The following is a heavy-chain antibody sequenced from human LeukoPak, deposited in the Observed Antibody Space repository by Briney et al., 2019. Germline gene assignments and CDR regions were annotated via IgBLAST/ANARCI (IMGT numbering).Heavy chain of an antibody. CDR1: GFTFRNYW. V-gene: IGHV3-7*04. J-gene: IGHJ4*02. CDR3: ARIRPSYYFDY. CDR2: IKEDGSEK. Sequence: PGGSLRLSCVVSGFTFRNYWMSWVRQAPGKGLEWVANIKEDGSEKYYVDSVKGRFTISRDNAKNSLSLQINSLRVEDTAVYYCARIRPSYYFDYWGQGTLVTVSS. D-gene: IGHD6-6*01.